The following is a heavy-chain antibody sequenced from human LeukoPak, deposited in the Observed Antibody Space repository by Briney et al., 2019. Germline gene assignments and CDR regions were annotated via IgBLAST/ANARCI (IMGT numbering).Heavy chain of an antibody. Sequence: SETLSLTCTVSGGSISSYYWSWIRRPPGKGLEWIGYISYTGTTNYNPSLKSRVTISVDTSKNQFSLKLSSVTAADTAVYYCAIAGYWGQGTLVTVSS. J-gene: IGHJ4*02. V-gene: IGHV4-59*01. CDR3: AIAGY. CDR2: ISYTGTT. CDR1: GGSISSYY.